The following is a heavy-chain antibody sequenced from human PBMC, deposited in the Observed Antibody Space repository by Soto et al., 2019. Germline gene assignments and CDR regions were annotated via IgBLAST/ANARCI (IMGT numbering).Heavy chain of an antibody. CDR3: AKDRYYDSSGYYFDY. J-gene: IGHJ4*02. D-gene: IGHD3-22*01. V-gene: IGHV4-61*01. CDR2: IYYSGST. CDR1: GGSVSSGSYY. Sequence: SETLSLTCTVSGGSVSSGSYYWSWIRQPPGKGLEWIGYIYYSGSTKYNPSLKSRVTISVDTSKNQISLKLSSVTAADTAVYYCAKDRYYDSSGYYFDYWGQGTLVTVS.